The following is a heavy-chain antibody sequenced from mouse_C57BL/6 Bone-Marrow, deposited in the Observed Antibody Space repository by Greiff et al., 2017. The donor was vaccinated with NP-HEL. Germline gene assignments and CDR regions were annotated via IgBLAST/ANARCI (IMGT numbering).Heavy chain of an antibody. Sequence: VQRVESGPGLVQPSQSLSITCTVSGFSLTSYGVHWVRQSPGKGLEWLGVIWRGGSTDYNAAFMSRLSITKDNSKSQVFFKMNSLQADDTAIYYCAKRAYYGYWYFDVWGTGTTVTVSS. CDR2: IWRGGST. CDR3: AKRAYYGYWYFDV. V-gene: IGHV2-5*01. D-gene: IGHD2-10*01. CDR1: GFSLTSYG. J-gene: IGHJ1*03.